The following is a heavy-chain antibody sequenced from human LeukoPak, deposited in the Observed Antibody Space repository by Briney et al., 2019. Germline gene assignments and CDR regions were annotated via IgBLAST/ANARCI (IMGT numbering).Heavy chain of an antibody. Sequence: PSETLSLTCTVSGGSISSYYWSWIRQPPGKGLEWIGYIYYSGSTNYNPSLKSRVTISVDTSKNQFSLKLSSVTAADTAVYYCARAESGANYYYYYYMDVWGKGTTVTISS. D-gene: IGHD3-10*01. CDR1: GGSISSYY. V-gene: IGHV4-59*12. CDR2: IYYSGST. CDR3: ARAESGANYYYYYYMDV. J-gene: IGHJ6*03.